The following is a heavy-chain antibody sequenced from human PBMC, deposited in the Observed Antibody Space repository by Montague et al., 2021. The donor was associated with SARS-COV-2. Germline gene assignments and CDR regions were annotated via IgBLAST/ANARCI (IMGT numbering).Heavy chain of an antibody. CDR3: ARDTGISGAFDI. D-gene: IGHD2-15*01. J-gene: IGHJ3*02. V-gene: IGHV4-31*03. CDR2: IYYSGSI. Sequence: TLSLTCTVSGGSISSGGYYWSWIRQHPGKGLEWIGYIYYSGSIYYNPSLKSRVTISVDTSKNQFSLKLSSVTAADTAVYYCARDTGISGAFDIWGQGKMGTVSS. CDR1: GGSISSGGYY.